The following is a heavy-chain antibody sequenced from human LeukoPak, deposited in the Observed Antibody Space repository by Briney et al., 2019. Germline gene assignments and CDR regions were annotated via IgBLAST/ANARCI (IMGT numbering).Heavy chain of an antibody. CDR2: IYYSGST. D-gene: IGHD3-16*02. J-gene: IGHJ4*02. Sequence: SETLSLTRTDSGGSISSYYGCWIRQPPGKGLGWICPIYYSGSTNYNPSLKSRVTISVDTSKNQFSLKLSSVTAADTAVYYCARGVFRYDYVWGSYRYTGYFDYWGQGTLVTVSS. CDR3: ARGVFRYDYVWGSYRYTGYFDY. V-gene: IGHV4-59*12. CDR1: GGSISSYY.